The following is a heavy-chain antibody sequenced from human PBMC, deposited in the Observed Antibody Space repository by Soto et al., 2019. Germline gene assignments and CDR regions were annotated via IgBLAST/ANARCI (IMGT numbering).Heavy chain of an antibody. CDR3: TRHADSYGYY. J-gene: IGHJ4*02. CDR2: IRSKANSYAT. D-gene: IGHD5-18*01. CDR1: GFTFSGSA. Sequence: GGSLRLSCAASGFTFSGSAMHWVRQASGKGLEWVGRIRSKANSYATAYAASVKGRFTISRDDSKNTAYLQMNSLKAEDTAVYYCTRHADSYGYYWGQGTLVTVSS. V-gene: IGHV3-73*01.